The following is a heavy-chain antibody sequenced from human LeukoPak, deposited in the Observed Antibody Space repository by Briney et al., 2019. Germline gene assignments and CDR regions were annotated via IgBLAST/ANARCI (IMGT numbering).Heavy chain of an antibody. V-gene: IGHV6-1*01. D-gene: IGHD6-25*01. CDR2: TYYRSKWYN. CDR3: AREADIGHFDY. Sequence: SQTLSLTCAISGDSVSSNSAAWHWIRQSPSRGLEWLGRTYYRSKWYNDYAVSVKSRITLNPDTSKNRFSLQLNSVTPDDAAVYYCAREADIGHFDYWGQGTLVTVSS. J-gene: IGHJ4*02. CDR1: GDSVSSNSAA.